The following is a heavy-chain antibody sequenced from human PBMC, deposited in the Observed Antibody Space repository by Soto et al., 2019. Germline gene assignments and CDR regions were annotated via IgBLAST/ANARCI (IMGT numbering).Heavy chain of an antibody. J-gene: IGHJ4*02. CDR2: ISGSGGST. D-gene: IGHD1-26*01. Sequence: EVQLLESGGGLVQPGGSLRLSCAASGFTFSSYAMRWVRQAPGKGLEWVSAISGSGGSTYYADSVKGRFTISRDNSQITLYLQMNSLRAEDTAVYYCARRGSGSYYDYWGQGTLVTVSS. CDR1: GFTFSSYA. V-gene: IGHV3-23*01. CDR3: ARRGSGSYYDY.